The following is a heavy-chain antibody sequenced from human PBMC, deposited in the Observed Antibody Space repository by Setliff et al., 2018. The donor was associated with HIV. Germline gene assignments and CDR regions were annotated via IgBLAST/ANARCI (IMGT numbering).Heavy chain of an antibody. CDR1: GFTASSNY. CDR3: ARSPYGDYGLDY. J-gene: IGHJ4*02. Sequence: PGGSLRFSCAASGFTASSNYMSWVRQAPGKGLEWVSVIYSGSGSAMYYADSVKGRFTISRDNAKNSLYLQMNSLRAEDTAVYFCARSPYGDYGLDYWGQGTLVTVSS. CDR2: IYSGSGSAM. V-gene: IGHV3-48*04. D-gene: IGHD4-17*01.